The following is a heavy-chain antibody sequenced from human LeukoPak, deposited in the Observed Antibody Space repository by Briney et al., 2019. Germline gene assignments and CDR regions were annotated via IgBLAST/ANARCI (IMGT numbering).Heavy chain of an antibody. J-gene: IGHJ6*02. V-gene: IGHV3-66*01. CDR1: GFIFRSFW. CDR2: IYSGGST. D-gene: IGHD3-10*01. CDR3: ARVTSKDFSYYGMDV. Sequence: GGSLRLSCAASGFIFRSFWMSWVRQAPGKGLEWVSVIYSGGSTYYAGSVKGRFTISRDNSKNTLYLQMNSLRAEDTAVYYCARVTSKDFSYYGMDVWGQGTTVTVSS.